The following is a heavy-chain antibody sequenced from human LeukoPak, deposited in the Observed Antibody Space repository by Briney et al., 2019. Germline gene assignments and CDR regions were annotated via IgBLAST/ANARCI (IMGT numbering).Heavy chain of an antibody. CDR2: ISYDGSNK. Sequence: GGSLRLSCAASGFTFSSYAMHWVRQAPGKGLEWVAVISYDGSNKYYADSVKGRFTISRDNSKNTLYLQMNSLRAEDTAVYYCARDRALEYYGMDVWGRDHGHRLL. J-gene: IGHJ6*04. CDR3: ARDRALEYYGMDV. CDR1: GFTFSSYA. D-gene: IGHD3-3*01. V-gene: IGHV3-30*04.